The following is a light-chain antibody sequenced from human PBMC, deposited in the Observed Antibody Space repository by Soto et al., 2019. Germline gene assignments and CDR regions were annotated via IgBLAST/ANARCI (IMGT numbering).Light chain of an antibody. J-gene: IGLJ2*01. CDR1: NSDVGAYKY. Sequence: QSVLTQPASVSGSPGQSITISCIGTNSDVGAYKYVSWYQQQPDKAPKLIIYEGSKRPSGVSNRFSGSKSGNTASLTISGLQAEDEADYYCCSYAGSSPYVVFGGGTKLTV. V-gene: IGLV2-23*01. CDR2: EGS. CDR3: CSYAGSSPYVV.